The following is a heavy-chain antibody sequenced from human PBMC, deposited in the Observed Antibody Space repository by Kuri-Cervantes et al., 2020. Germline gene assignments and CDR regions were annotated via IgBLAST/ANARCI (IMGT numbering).Heavy chain of an antibody. Sequence: GSLRLSCTVSGGSISSYYWSWIRQPAGKGLEWIGRIYTSGSTNYNPSLKSRVTMSVDTSKNQFSLKLSSVTAADTAVYYCARVPYSKKGAHYYYGMDVWGQGTTVTVSS. CDR1: GGSISSYY. CDR3: ARVPYSKKGAHYYYGMDV. D-gene: IGHD4-11*01. J-gene: IGHJ6*02. V-gene: IGHV4-4*07. CDR2: IYTSGST.